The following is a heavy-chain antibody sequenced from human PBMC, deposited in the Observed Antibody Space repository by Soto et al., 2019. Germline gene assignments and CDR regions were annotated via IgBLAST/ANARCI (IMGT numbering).Heavy chain of an antibody. J-gene: IGHJ4*02. CDR1: GFTFSSYA. CDR2: ISYDGSNK. Sequence: QVQLVESGGCVVQPGRSLRLSCAASGFTFSSYATHWVRQAPGKWLEWVAVISYDGSNKYYADSVKGRFTISRDNSKNQLYLQMNSLRAEDTAVYYCARGQYSSGWYVGYFDYWGQGTLVTVSS. D-gene: IGHD6-19*01. CDR3: ARGQYSSGWYVGYFDY. V-gene: IGHV3-30-3*01.